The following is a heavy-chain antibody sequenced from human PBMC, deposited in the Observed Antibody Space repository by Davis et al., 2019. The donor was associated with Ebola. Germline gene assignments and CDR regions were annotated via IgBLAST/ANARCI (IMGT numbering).Heavy chain of an antibody. Sequence: GESLKISCAASGFTFSSYGMHWVRQAPGKGLEWVAVIWYDGSNKYYADSVKGRFTISRDNSKNTLYLQMNSLRAEDTAVYYCARGGDIVVVPAARDYYGMDVWGKGTTVTVSS. J-gene: IGHJ6*04. CDR1: GFTFSSYG. CDR3: ARGGDIVVVPAARDYYGMDV. D-gene: IGHD2-2*01. V-gene: IGHV3-33*01. CDR2: IWYDGSNK.